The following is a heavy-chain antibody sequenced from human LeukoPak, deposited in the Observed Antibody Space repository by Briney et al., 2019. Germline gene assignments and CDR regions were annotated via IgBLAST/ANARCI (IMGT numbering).Heavy chain of an antibody. Sequence: EGSLRLSCAAPGFSFSSNWMGWVRQAPGKGLEWVAHIKRDGSQEYYLDSVKGRFTISRDNAKNSLYLQMNSLRVEDTAVYYCARLGLEVGGPNWFDPWGQGTLVTVSS. CDR3: ARLGLEVGGPNWFDP. CDR2: IKRDGSQE. D-gene: IGHD1-1*01. J-gene: IGHJ5*02. CDR1: GFSFSSNW. V-gene: IGHV3-7*01.